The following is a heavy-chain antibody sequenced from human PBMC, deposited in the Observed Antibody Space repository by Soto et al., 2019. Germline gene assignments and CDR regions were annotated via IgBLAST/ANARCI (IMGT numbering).Heavy chain of an antibody. V-gene: IGHV1-3*01. D-gene: IGHD3-9*01. CDR1: GYTFTNYA. CDR2: INAGNGNT. CDR3: ARDLPHYDILTGPDAFDI. Sequence: ASVKVSCKASGYTFTNYAMHWVRQAPGQRLEWMGWINAGNGNTKYSQKLQGRVTMTTDTSTSTAYMELRSLRSDDTAVYYCARDLPHYDILTGPDAFDIWGQGTMVTVSS. J-gene: IGHJ3*02.